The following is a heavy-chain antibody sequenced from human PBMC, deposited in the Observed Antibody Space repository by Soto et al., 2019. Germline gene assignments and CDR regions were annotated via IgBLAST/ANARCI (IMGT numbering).Heavy chain of an antibody. J-gene: IGHJ3*02. D-gene: IGHD2-21*02. V-gene: IGHV4-4*02. Sequence: QVQLQESGPGLVKPSGTLSLTCAVSGTSIINNNWWTWVRQPPGKGLEWIGEIYHSGTTNYNSSLKSRVTFSTDKSKHQSSLNLNSVTAADTAVYYCARGDGDNAFDIWGQGTLVIVSS. CDR3: ARGDGDNAFDI. CDR2: IYHSGTT. CDR1: GTSIINNNW.